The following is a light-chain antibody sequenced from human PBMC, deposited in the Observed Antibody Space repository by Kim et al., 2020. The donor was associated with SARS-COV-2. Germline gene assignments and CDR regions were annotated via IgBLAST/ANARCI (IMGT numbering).Light chain of an antibody. Sequence: ASVGDRVTITCRGSQSISTWLEWYQQKPGKTPKFLIYNASSLESGVPLRFSGSGSGTEFTLTISSLQPDDIATYYCQHYNTYSWTFGQGTKVDIK. CDR1: QSISTW. CDR2: NAS. CDR3: QHYNTYSWT. J-gene: IGKJ1*01. V-gene: IGKV1-5*03.